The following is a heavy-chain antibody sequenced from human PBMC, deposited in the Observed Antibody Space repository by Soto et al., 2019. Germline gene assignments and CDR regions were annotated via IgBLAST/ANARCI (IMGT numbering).Heavy chain of an antibody. J-gene: IGHJ4*02. D-gene: IGHD3-3*01. CDR1: GYTFTSYG. CDR2: ISAYNGNT. Sequence: EASVKVSCKASGYTFTSYGISWVRQAPGQGLEWMGWISAYNGNTNYAQKLQGRVTMTTDTSTSTAYMELRSLRSDDTAVYYCARDSNGCWSGYPANYFDLWGQGTLVTVSS. V-gene: IGHV1-18*01. CDR3: ARDSNGCWSGYPANYFDL.